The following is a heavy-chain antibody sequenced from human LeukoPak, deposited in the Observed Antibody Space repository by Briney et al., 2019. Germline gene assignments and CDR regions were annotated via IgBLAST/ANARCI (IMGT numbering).Heavy chain of an antibody. J-gene: IGHJ6*02. D-gene: IGHD6-19*01. CDR2: ISGDGAST. CDR3: ARDGYSSPYGMDV. Sequence: GGSLRLSCSASGFTFSSFVMHWVRQAPGKGLEYVSGISGDGASTYYADSVKGRFTISRDNSKNTLYLQMNSLRAEDTAVYYCARDGYSSPYGMDVWGQGTTVTVSS. V-gene: IGHV3-64*04. CDR1: GFTFSSFV.